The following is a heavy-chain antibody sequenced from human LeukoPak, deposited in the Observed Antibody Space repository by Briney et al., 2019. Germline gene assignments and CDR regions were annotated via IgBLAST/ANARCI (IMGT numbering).Heavy chain of an antibody. CDR2: IIPIFGTA. D-gene: IGHD2-21*02. Sequence: SVKVSCKASGGTFSSHAISWVRQAPGQGLEWMGGIIPIFGTANYAQKFQGRVTITADESTSTAYMELSSLRSEDTAVYYCARSRIVVVTASPYYYYGMDVWGQGTTVTVSS. V-gene: IGHV1-69*13. CDR1: GGTFSSHA. CDR3: ARSRIVVVTASPYYYYGMDV. J-gene: IGHJ6*02.